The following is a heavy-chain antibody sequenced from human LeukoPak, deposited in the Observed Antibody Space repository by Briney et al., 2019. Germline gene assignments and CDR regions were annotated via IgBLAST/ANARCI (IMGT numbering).Heavy chain of an antibody. V-gene: IGHV4-34*01. CDR1: GGSFSGYY. CDR2: INHSGST. CDR3: ARETYTDYDFWSGYPWGWFDP. J-gene: IGHJ5*02. Sequence: SETLSLTCAVYGGSFSGYYWSWIRQPPGKGRECIGEINHSGSTNYNPSLKSRVTISVDTSKNQFSLKLSSVTAADTAVYYCARETYTDYDFWSGYPWGWFDPWGQGTLVTVSS. D-gene: IGHD3-3*01.